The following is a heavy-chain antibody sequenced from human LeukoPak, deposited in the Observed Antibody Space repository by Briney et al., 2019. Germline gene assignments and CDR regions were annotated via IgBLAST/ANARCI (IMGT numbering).Heavy chain of an antibody. CDR3: ARGGGNSGY. Sequence: GGSLRLSCAASGFTFDDYAMHWVRQAPGKGLEWVSGISWNSGSVGYADSVKGRFTISRDNAKNSLYLQMNSLRAEDTAVYYCARGGGNSGYWGQGTLVTVSS. J-gene: IGHJ4*02. V-gene: IGHV3-9*01. D-gene: IGHD4-23*01. CDR2: ISWNSGSV. CDR1: GFTFDDYA.